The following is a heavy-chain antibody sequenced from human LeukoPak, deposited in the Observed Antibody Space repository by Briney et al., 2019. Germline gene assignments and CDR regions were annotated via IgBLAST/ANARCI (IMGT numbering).Heavy chain of an antibody. CDR3: ARESQWELLNPHYYYYGMDV. V-gene: IGHV1-69*01. J-gene: IGHJ6*02. Sequence: SVKVSCKASGGTFISYAISWVRQAPGQGLEWMGGIIPIFGTANYAQKFQRRVTITADESTSTPYMELSSLRSEDTAVYYCARESQWELLNPHYYYYGMDVWGPGTTVTVSS. CDR1: GGTFISYA. CDR2: IIPIFGTA. D-gene: IGHD1-26*01.